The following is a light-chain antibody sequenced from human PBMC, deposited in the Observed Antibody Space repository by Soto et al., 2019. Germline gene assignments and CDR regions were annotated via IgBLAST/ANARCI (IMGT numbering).Light chain of an antibody. CDR1: SSDVGGDKY. V-gene: IGLV2-8*01. J-gene: IGLJ1*01. Sequence: QSALTQPPSASGSPGQSVTISCTGTSSDVGGDKYVSWYQQHPGKAPKLMIVEVNKRPSGVPDRFSGSKSGNTASLTVSGLQAEDEADYYCSSYAGINNLGVFGTGTKLTVL. CDR3: SSYAGINNLGV. CDR2: EVN.